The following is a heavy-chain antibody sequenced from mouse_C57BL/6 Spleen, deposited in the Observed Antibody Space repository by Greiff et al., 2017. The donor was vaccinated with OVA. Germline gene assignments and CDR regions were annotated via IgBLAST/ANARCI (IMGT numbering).Heavy chain of an antibody. CDR2: IYPGDGDT. J-gene: IGHJ4*01. CDR1: GYAFSSSW. Sequence: QVQLQQSGPELVKPGASVKISCKASGYAFSSSWMNWVKQRPGKGLEWIGRIYPGDGDTNYNGKFKGKATLTADKSSSTAYMQLSSLTSEDSAVYFCARHSYAMDYWGQGTSVTVSS. V-gene: IGHV1-82*01. CDR3: ARHSYAMDY.